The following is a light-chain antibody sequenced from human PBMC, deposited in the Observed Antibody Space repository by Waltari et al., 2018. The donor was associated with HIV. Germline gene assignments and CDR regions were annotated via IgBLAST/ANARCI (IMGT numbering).Light chain of an antibody. CDR1: SSDVGSYSL. Sequence: QSALTQPASVSGSPGQSITISCTGTSSDVGSYSLLSWYQQHPGKAPKLMIYEVSKRPSGVSNRFSGSKSGNTASLTISGLQAEDEADYYCCSYAGISTWVFGGGTKLTVL. CDR3: CSYAGISTWV. V-gene: IGLV2-23*02. CDR2: EVS. J-gene: IGLJ3*02.